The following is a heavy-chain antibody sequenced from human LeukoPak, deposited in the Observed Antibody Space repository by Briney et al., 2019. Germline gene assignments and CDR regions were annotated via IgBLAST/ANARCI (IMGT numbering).Heavy chain of an antibody. Sequence: GRSLRLSYAASGFTFSSYGMHWVRQAPGKGLEWVAAISNDGSDKYYADSVKGRFTISRDNSKNTLYLQVNSLRADDTAVYYCAKAQYSGNYWPFVYWGQGTLVTVSS. CDR1: GFTFSSYG. CDR2: ISNDGSDK. J-gene: IGHJ4*02. V-gene: IGHV3-30*18. D-gene: IGHD1-26*01. CDR3: AKAQYSGNYWPFVY.